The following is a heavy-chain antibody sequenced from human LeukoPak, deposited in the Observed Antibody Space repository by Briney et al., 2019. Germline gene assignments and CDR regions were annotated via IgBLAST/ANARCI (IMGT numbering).Heavy chain of an antibody. CDR2: LSCSSNNA. D-gene: IGHD3-3*01. CDR3: AKCAKTPEGGSGWCNWFDT. V-gene: IGHV3-23*05. Sequence: GGSLRLSXTASGFTFSNYAMNWVRQAPGKGLEGVSSLSCSSNNANYAASVRGRFTIPRDNSKNTLYLQMNSLRAEDTALYSCAKCAKTPEGGSGWCNWFDTWGQGTLVIVSS. CDR1: GFTFSNYA. J-gene: IGHJ5*02.